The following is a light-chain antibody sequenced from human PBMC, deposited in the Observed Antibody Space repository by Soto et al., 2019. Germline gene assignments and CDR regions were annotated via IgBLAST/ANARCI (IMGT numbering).Light chain of an antibody. V-gene: IGKV3-20*01. J-gene: IGKJ1*01. Sequence: EIVMMQSPATLSVSPGERAPLYCRASQSVSSNHLAWHQQKPGQAPRLLIYGGSSRATGIPVRFSGSGAATDFPLTITRLEPEDVAVYYCQQYSSSRTFGQGTKVDI. CDR1: QSVSSNH. CDR2: GGS. CDR3: QQYSSSRT.